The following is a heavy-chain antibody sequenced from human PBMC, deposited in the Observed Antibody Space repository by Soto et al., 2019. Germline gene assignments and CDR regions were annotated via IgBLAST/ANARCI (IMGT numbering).Heavy chain of an antibody. CDR1: GASISSYH. Sequence: QVQLQESGPGLVKPSETLSLTCTVSGASISSYHWCWIRQTPGKGLEWIGYIYYSGSVNYNPSLKSRVTFSVDTSKNQVSLKLSSVTAADTGVYYCAAAVPAEYVFPYYYMDVWGKGTKVTVSS. D-gene: IGHD3-16*01. J-gene: IGHJ6*03. V-gene: IGHV4-59*01. CDR2: IYYSGSV. CDR3: AAAVPAEYVFPYYYMDV.